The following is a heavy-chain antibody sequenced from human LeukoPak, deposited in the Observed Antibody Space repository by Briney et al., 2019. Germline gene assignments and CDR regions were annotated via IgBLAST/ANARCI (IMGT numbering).Heavy chain of an antibody. CDR1: GGSSSDYF. CDR2: INHGGST. J-gene: IGHJ4*02. V-gene: IGHV4-34*01. D-gene: IGHD5-18*01. Sequence: PSETLSLTCAVYGGSSSDYFWSWIRQPPGKGLEWIGEINHGGSTNYNPSLKSRVTISVDTSKNQFSLKLSSVTAADTAVYYCAREDVDTAMVDYWGQGTLVTVSS. CDR3: AREDVDTAMVDY.